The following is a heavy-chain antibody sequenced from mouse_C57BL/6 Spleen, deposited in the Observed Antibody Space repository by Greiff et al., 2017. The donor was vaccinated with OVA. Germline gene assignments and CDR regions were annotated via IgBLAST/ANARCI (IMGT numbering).Heavy chain of an antibody. CDR3: ARGGYGPDY. Sequence: QVQLQQPGAELVRPGSSVKLSCKASGYTFTSYWMHWVKQRPGQGLEWIGVIDPSDSYTNYNQKIKGKAPLPVDTSSSTAYMQLSSLTSEDSAVYYCARGGYGPDYWGQGTTLTVSS. D-gene: IGHD1-1*02. V-gene: IGHV1-59*01. CDR2: IDPSDSYT. J-gene: IGHJ2*01. CDR1: GYTFTSYW.